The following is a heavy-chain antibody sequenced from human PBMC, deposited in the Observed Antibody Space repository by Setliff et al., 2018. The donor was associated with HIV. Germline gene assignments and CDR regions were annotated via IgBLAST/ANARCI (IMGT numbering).Heavy chain of an antibody. CDR1: GGSFYNST. CDR2: IIPIFGTA. D-gene: IGHD2-15*01. J-gene: IGHJ4*02. CDR3: ARDCSGGRCYGESR. Sequence: SVKVSCKASGGSFYNSTISWVRQAPGQGLEWMGGIIPIFGTANYARKFQGRVTITADESTNTAYMELSSLRSEDTAMYYCARDCSGGRCYGESRWGQGTLVTVS. V-gene: IGHV1-69*13.